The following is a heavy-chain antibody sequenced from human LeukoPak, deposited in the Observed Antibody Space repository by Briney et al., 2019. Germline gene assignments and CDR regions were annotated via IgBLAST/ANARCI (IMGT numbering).Heavy chain of an antibody. CDR2: IYDSGST. V-gene: IGHV4-39*01. Sequence: PSETLSLTCTVSGASISGRGYYWGWIRQPPGKGLEWIGNIYDSGSTYYNASLQSRVTISIDTSKNQFSLRLSSVTAADTAMYYCAKSGGYGLIDYWGQGTLVTVSS. J-gene: IGHJ4*02. CDR3: AKSGGYGLIDY. D-gene: IGHD1-26*01. CDR1: GASISGRGYY.